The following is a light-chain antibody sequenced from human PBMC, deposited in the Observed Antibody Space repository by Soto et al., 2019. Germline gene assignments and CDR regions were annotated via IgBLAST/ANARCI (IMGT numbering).Light chain of an antibody. J-gene: IGKJ2*01. Sequence: VLTQSPGALSLSPGEGATLSCRASQSVRSSYLAWYQQKPGQAPRLLIYGASSRATGIPDRFSGSGSGTDFTLTISRLEPEDFAVYYCQQYGSSLYTFGRGTKLEIK. CDR2: GAS. V-gene: IGKV3-20*01. CDR1: QSVRSSY. CDR3: QQYGSSLYT.